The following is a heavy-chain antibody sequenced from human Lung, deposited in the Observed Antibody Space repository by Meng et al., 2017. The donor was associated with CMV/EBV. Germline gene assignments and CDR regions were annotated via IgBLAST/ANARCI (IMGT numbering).Heavy chain of an antibody. CDR3: ARDYYGSTDNY. V-gene: IGHV3-21*01. CDR2: ISSSSSYI. D-gene: IGHD4-23*01. Sequence: GGSLRLXCAASGFTFSTYSMNWVRQAPGKGLEWVSSISSSSSYIYYADSVKGRFTISRDNAKNSLYPQMNSLRAEDTAVYYCARDYYGSTDNYWGQGTLVTVSS. CDR1: GFTFSTYS. J-gene: IGHJ4*02.